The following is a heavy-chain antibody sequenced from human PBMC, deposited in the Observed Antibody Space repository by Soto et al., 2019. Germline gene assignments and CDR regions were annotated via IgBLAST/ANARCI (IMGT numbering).Heavy chain of an antibody. CDR3: ARETGGSYYFDY. CDR2: ISYDGSNK. Sequence: QVQLVESGGGVVQPGRSLRLSCAASGFTFSSYAMHWVRQAPGKGLEWVAVISYDGSNKYYADSVKGRFTISRDNSKNTLYLQMNSLRAEDTAVYYCARETGGSYYFDYWGQGTLVTVSS. V-gene: IGHV3-30-3*01. CDR1: GFTFSSYA. D-gene: IGHD1-26*01. J-gene: IGHJ4*02.